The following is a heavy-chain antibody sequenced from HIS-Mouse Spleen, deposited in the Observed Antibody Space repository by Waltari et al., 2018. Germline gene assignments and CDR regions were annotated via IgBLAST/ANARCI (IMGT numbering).Heavy chain of an antibody. J-gene: IGHJ6*02. V-gene: IGHV3-48*02. CDR2: ISSSSSTI. Sequence: EVQLVESGGGLVQPGGSLRLSCAASGFTFSSYSMNWVRLAPGKGLEWVSYISSSSSTIYYADSVKGRFTISRDNAKNSLYLQMNSLRDEDTAVYYCARDETGDLYYYYGMDVWGQGTTVTVSS. CDR3: ARDETGDLYYYYGMDV. CDR1: GFTFSSYS. D-gene: IGHD7-27*01.